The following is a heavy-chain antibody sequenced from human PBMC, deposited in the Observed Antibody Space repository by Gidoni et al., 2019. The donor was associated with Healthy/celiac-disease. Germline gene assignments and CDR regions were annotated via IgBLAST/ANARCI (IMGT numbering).Heavy chain of an antibody. CDR2: INPSGGST. CDR3: ARDPYYYDSSGYYDY. CDR1: GYTFTSYY. V-gene: IGHV1-46*01. Sequence: QVQLVQSGAEVKKPGASVKVSCKASGYTFTSYYMHWVRQAPGQGLEWMGIINPSGGSTSYAQKFQGRVTMTRDTSTSVVYMELSSLRSEDTAVYYCARDPYYYDSSGYYDYWGQGTLVTVSS. J-gene: IGHJ4*02. D-gene: IGHD3-22*01.